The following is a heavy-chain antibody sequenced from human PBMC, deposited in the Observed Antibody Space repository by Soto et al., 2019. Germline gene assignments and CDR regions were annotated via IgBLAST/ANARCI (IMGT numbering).Heavy chain of an antibody. J-gene: IGHJ3*01. CDR3: VRQVGATGSYSYAV. V-gene: IGHV4-59*02. Sequence: PSETLSLTCAFTCASVINDYWNLILHPPGKVLEWIGFVYDSGSTSYNSSLKSRLTISVDTSKNQFSLKLSSVTAADTAVYYCVRQVGATGSYSYAVWGQGTMVTVSS. CDR1: CASVINDY. CDR2: VYDSGST. D-gene: IGHD1-26*01.